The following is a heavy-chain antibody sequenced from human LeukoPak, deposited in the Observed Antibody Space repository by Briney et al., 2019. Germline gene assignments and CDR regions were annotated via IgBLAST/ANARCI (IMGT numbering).Heavy chain of an antibody. D-gene: IGHD3-22*01. V-gene: IGHV3-23*01. J-gene: IGHJ4*02. CDR2: ISGSGGST. Sequence: GGSLRLSCAASGFTFSSYAVSWVRQAPGKGLEWVSAISGSGGSTYYADSVKGRFTISRDNSKNTLYLQMNSLRAEDTAVYYCAKKSRPYYYDSSGYPLDYWGQGTLVTVSS. CDR3: AKKSRPYYYDSSGYPLDY. CDR1: GFTFSSYA.